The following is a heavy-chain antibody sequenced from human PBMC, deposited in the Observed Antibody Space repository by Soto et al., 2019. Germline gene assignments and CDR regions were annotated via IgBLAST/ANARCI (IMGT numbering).Heavy chain of an antibody. CDR2: ISTNGGST. CDR1: GFTFSSYA. V-gene: IGHV3-64*04. J-gene: IGHJ6*02. D-gene: IGHD1-26*01. CDR3: AKDEVGAIYYYYYGMDV. Sequence: PGGSLRLSCSASGFTFSSYAMHWVRQAPGKGLEYVSSISTNGGSTHYADSVKGRFTISRDNSKNTQYLQMNSLRAEDTAVYYCAKDEVGAIYYYYYGMDVWGQGTTVTVSS.